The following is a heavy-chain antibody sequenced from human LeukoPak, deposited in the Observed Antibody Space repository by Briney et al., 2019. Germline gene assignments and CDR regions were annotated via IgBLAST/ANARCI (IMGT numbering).Heavy chain of an antibody. Sequence: GGSLRLSCAASGFTFSSYGMHWVRQAPGKGLEWVAVISYDGSNKYYADSVKGRFTISRDNSKNTLYPQMNSLRAEDTAVYYCAKVGTSIAAAGEFDYWGQGTLVTVSS. CDR3: AKVGTSIAAAGEFDY. D-gene: IGHD6-13*01. J-gene: IGHJ4*02. CDR2: ISYDGSNK. CDR1: GFTFSSYG. V-gene: IGHV3-30*18.